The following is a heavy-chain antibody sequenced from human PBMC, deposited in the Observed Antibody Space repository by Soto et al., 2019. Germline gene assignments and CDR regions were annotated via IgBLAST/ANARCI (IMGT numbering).Heavy chain of an antibody. D-gene: IGHD3-22*01. CDR3: PNGYYDSSGYYYGPFDY. Sequence: PGGYLRLSCAASGFTFDDYAMHWVRQAPGKGLEWVSGISWNSGRIGYADSVKGRFTISRDNAKNSLYLQMNSLRSEDTAFYYCPNGYYDSSGYYYGPFDYWGQGTLVTVSS. J-gene: IGHJ4*02. V-gene: IGHV3-9*01. CDR1: GFTFDDYA. CDR2: ISWNSGRI.